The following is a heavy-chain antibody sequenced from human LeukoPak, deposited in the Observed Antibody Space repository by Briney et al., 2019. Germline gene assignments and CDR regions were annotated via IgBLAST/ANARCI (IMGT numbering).Heavy chain of an antibody. J-gene: IGHJ4*02. CDR3: AKGPLAVEHSTHRFDF. CDR1: GFTFSNYA. V-gene: IGHV3-23*01. D-gene: IGHD1/OR15-1a*01. CDR2: ISCSGGNT. Sequence: GGSLRLSCAASGFTFSNYAMNWVRQAPGKGLQGVSSISCSGGNTYYADSVKGRFTISRDNSKNTLYLQMNSLRAEDTAVYYCAKGPLAVEHSTHRFDFWGKGTLVTVSS.